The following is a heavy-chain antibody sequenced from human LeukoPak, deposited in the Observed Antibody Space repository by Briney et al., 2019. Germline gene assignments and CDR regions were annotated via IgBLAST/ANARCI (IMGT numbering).Heavy chain of an antibody. J-gene: IGHJ3*02. CDR1: GGSISSSSYY. CDR3: ARDYHSGSPGKPFDI. V-gene: IGHV4-39*07. CDR2: IYYSGST. D-gene: IGHD1-26*01. Sequence: SETLSLTCTVSGGSISSSSYYWGWICQPPGKGLEWIGSIYYSGSTYYNPSLKSRVTISVDTSKNQFSLKLSSVTAADTAVYYCARDYHSGSPGKPFDIWGQGTMVTVSS.